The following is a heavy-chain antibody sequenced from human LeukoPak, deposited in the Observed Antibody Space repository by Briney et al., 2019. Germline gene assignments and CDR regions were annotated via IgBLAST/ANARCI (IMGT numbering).Heavy chain of an antibody. J-gene: IGHJ5*02. Sequence: GGSLRLSCAASGFTFSSYGMSWVRQAPGKGLEWVSGISGRGASKYYADSVKGRFTISRDNSKNTLYLQMNSLRAEDTAVYYCARKDYYDSAWWFDPWGQGTLVTVSS. CDR1: GFTFSSYG. V-gene: IGHV3-23*01. D-gene: IGHD3-22*01. CDR2: ISGRGASK. CDR3: ARKDYYDSAWWFDP.